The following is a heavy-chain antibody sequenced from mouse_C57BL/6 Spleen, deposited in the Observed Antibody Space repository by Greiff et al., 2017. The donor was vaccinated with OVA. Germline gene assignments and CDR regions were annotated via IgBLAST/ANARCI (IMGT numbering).Heavy chain of an antibody. CDR3: ARGYGSPVYWYFDV. V-gene: IGHV1-69*01. CDR2: IDPSDSYT. Sequence: VQLQQPGAELVMPGASVKLSCKASGYTFTSYWMHWVKQRPGQGLEWIGEIDPSDSYTNYNQKFKGKSTLTVDKSSRTAYMQLSSLTSEDSAVYYCARGYGSPVYWYFDVWGTGTTVTVSS. J-gene: IGHJ1*03. CDR1: GYTFTSYW. D-gene: IGHD1-1*01.